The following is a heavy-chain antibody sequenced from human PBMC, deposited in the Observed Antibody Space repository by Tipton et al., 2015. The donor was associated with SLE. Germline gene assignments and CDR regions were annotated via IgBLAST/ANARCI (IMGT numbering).Heavy chain of an antibody. D-gene: IGHD3-10*01. Sequence: TLSLTCTVSGGSISSSSNYWGWIRQPPGKGLEWIGSIYYSGSTYYHPSLKSRVTMSVDTSKNQFSLKLSSVTAADTATYYCARQLWFGEFHFDNWGQGTLVTVSS. J-gene: IGHJ4*02. CDR3: ARQLWFGEFHFDN. CDR2: IYYSGST. V-gene: IGHV4-39*01. CDR1: GGSISSSSNY.